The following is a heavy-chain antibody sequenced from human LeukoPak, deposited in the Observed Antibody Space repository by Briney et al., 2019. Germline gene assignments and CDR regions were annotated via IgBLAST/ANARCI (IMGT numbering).Heavy chain of an antibody. CDR2: INAGNGNT. Sequence: ASVKVSCKASGYTFTSYAMHWVRQAPGQRLEWMGWINAGNGNTKYSQKFQGRVTITRDTSASTAYMELSSLRSEDTAVYYCARENRYCSGGSCYSLYYYGMDVWGQGTTVTVSS. CDR1: GYTFTSYA. J-gene: IGHJ6*02. CDR3: ARENRYCSGGSCYSLYYYGMDV. V-gene: IGHV1-3*01. D-gene: IGHD2-15*01.